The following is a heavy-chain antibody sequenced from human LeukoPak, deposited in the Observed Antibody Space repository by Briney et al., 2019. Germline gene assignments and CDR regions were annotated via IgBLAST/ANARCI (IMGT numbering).Heavy chain of an antibody. Sequence: GASVRFSCKASGYTFTGYYMHWVRQAPGQGLEWMGWINPNSGGTNYAQKFQGRVTMTRDTSISTAYMELSRLRSDDTAVYYCARELSSGWYGGNWFDPWGQGTLVTVSS. CDR2: INPNSGGT. V-gene: IGHV1-2*02. CDR1: GYTFTGYY. CDR3: ARELSSGWYGGNWFDP. D-gene: IGHD6-19*01. J-gene: IGHJ5*02.